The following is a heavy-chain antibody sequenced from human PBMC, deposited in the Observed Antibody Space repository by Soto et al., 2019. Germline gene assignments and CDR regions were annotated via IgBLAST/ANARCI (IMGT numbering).Heavy chain of an antibody. Sequence: SETLSLTCSVSDDSINSDKYYWGWIRQPPGKGLEWIGSIYYRGNAYYNPSLQTRVTISLDKSKSQFSLKLNSVTAADAAVYFCARLEGLATISYFFDFWGPGALVTVSS. CDR1: DDSINSDKYY. D-gene: IGHD3-9*01. CDR3: ARLEGLATISYFFDF. V-gene: IGHV4-39*01. J-gene: IGHJ4*02. CDR2: IYYRGNA.